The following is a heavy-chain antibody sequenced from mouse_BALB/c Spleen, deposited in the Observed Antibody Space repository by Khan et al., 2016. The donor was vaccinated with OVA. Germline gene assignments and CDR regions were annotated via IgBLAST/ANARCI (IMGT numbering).Heavy chain of an antibody. CDR2: INPCNGYT. V-gene: IGHV1-4*01. CDR3: VRDVACQRSDGWFAY. CDR1: GYTFTSYT. Sequence: QVQLQQSGAELARPGASVKMSCKASGYTFTSYTIHWIKLRPGQGLEWIGYINPCNGYTNYNQKFKDKATLTADKSSSTAYMQLSSLTSDVSAVYYCVRDVACQRSDGWFAYWGQGTLVTVSA. J-gene: IGHJ3*01.